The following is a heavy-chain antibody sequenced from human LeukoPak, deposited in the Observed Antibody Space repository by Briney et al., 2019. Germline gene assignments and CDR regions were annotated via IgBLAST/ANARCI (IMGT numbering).Heavy chain of an antibody. J-gene: IGHJ4*02. CDR3: ARSTYDFALDY. CDR2: IYYSGST. V-gene: IGHV4-59*01. Sequence: PSETLSLTCTVSGGSISSYYWSWIRQPPGEGLEWIGYIYYSGSTNYNPSLKSRVTISVDTSKNQFSLKLSSVTAADTAVYYCARSTYDFALDYWGQGTLVTVSS. D-gene: IGHD3/OR15-3a*01. CDR1: GGSISSYY.